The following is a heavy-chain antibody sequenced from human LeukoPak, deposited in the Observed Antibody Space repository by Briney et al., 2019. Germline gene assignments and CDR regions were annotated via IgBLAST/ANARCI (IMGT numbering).Heavy chain of an antibody. J-gene: IGHJ4*02. Sequence: ASLKVSCKASGYTFTGYYMHWVRQAPGQGLEWMGWINPNSGGTNYAQKFQGRVTMTRDTSISTAYMELSRLRSDDTAVYYCARDKLRARGFDYWGQGTLVTVSS. CDR3: ARDKLRARGFDY. CDR2: INPNSGGT. V-gene: IGHV1-2*02. CDR1: GYTFTGYY. D-gene: IGHD3-10*01.